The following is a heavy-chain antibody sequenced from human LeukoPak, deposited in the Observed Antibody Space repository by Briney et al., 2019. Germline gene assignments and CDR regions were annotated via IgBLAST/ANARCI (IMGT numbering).Heavy chain of an antibody. D-gene: IGHD3-10*01. CDR1: GYSFTSYW. CDR2: IYPGDSDT. Sequence: GESLKISCKGSGYSFTSYWIGWVRQMPGKGLEWMGIIYPGDSDTRYSPSFQGQVTISADKSISTAYLQWSSLKASDTAMYYCARRPIDGSGSYYNDAFDIWGQGTMVTVSS. J-gene: IGHJ3*02. V-gene: IGHV5-51*01. CDR3: ARRPIDGSGSYYNDAFDI.